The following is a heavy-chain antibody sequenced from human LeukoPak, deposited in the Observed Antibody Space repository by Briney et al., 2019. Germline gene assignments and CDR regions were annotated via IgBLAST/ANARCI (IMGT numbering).Heavy chain of an antibody. Sequence: SETLSLTCAVYGGSFSGYYWSWIRQPPGKGLDWIGEINHSGSTNYNPSLKSRVTISVDTSKNQFSLKLSSVTAADTAVYYCARGGGGYDSKYYFDYWGQGTLVTVSS. J-gene: IGHJ4*02. CDR2: INHSGST. CDR3: ARGGGGYDSKYYFDY. D-gene: IGHD5-12*01. V-gene: IGHV4-34*01. CDR1: GGSFSGYY.